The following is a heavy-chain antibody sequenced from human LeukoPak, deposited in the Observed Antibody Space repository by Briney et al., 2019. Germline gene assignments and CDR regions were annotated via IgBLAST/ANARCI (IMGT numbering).Heavy chain of an antibody. CDR3: VRERTHITMASFAY. V-gene: IGHV3-74*01. Sequence: GGSLRLSCAASGFTFISYWMHWVRQAPGKGLVWVSRVNADGSSTSYADSVKGRFTISRDNAENTLYLQMDSLRAEDTAAYYCVRERTHITMASFAYWGQGSLVTVSS. D-gene: IGHD1-14*01. CDR2: VNADGSST. J-gene: IGHJ4*02. CDR1: GFTFISYW.